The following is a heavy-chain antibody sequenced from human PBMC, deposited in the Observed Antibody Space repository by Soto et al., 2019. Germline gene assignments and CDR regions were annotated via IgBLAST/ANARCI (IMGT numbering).Heavy chain of an antibody. CDR1: GGSISSDY. D-gene: IGHD2-8*01. V-gene: IGHV4-59*01. J-gene: IGHJ6*02. Sequence: QVQLQESGPGLVKPSETLSLTCTVSGGSISSDYWSWIRQPPGKRLEWIGYIYYSGSTSYNPSFKSRVTISIDTSKNQFSLNLGSVTAADTAVYYCAKWLARGYYYGMDVWGRGTTVTVTS. CDR2: IYYSGST. CDR3: AKWLARGYYYGMDV.